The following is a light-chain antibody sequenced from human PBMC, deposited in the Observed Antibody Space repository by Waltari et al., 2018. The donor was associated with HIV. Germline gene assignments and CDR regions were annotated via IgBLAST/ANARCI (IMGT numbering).Light chain of an antibody. CDR2: DVS. CDR1: SSDVGGYNY. CDR3: CSYAGSFYV. J-gene: IGLJ1*01. V-gene: IGLV2-11*01. Sequence: QSALTQPRSVSGSPGQSVTISCTGTSSDVGGYNYVPWYQQHPGKAPKVMIYDVSKRPSGVPDRFSGSKYGNTASLIISGLQAEDEADYYCCSYAGSFYVFGTGTKVTVL.